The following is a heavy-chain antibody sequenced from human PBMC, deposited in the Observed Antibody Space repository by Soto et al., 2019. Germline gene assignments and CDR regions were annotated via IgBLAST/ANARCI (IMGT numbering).Heavy chain of an antibody. V-gene: IGHV3-23*01. Sequence: GGSLRLSCAASGFTFSSYAMSWVRQAPGKGLEWVSAISGSGGSTYYADSVKGRFTISRDNSKNTLYLQMNSLRAEDTAVYYCAKSHLRTYDSSGYYSNYWGQGTLVTVSS. J-gene: IGHJ4*02. CDR2: ISGSGGST. CDR3: AKSHLRTYDSSGYYSNY. D-gene: IGHD3-22*01. CDR1: GFTFSSYA.